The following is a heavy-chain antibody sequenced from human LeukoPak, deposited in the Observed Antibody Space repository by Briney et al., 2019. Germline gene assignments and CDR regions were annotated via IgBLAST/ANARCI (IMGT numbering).Heavy chain of an antibody. CDR3: ARDLSGVTGYTYVRGIDY. CDR1: GFTFSSYW. Sequence: GGSLRLSCAASGFTFSSYWMSWVRQAPGKGLEWVANIKKDGSEKYYVDSVKGRFTISRDNAKTSLYLQMNSLRAEDTAVYYCARDLSGVTGYTYVRGIDYWGQGTLVTVSS. J-gene: IGHJ4*02. D-gene: IGHD5-18*01. V-gene: IGHV3-7*01. CDR2: IKKDGSEK.